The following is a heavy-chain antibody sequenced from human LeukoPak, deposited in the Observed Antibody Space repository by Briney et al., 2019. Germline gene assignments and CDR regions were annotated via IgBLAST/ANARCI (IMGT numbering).Heavy chain of an antibody. CDR1: GYTLTELS. D-gene: IGHD6-19*01. CDR2: FDPEDGET. CDR3: ATAVAGTGWFDP. J-gene: IGHJ5*02. Sequence: ASVKVSCTVSGYTLTELSMHWVRQAPGKGLEWMGGFDPEDGETIYAQKFQGRVTMTEDTSTDTAYMELSSLRSEDTAVYYCATAVAGTGWFDPWGQGTLVTVSS. V-gene: IGHV1-24*01.